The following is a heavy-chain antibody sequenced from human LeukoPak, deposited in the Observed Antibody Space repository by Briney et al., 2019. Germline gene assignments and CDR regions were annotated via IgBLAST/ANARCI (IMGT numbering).Heavy chain of an antibody. CDR3: ARDQGGYSYGYDYYYYGMDV. CDR1: GFTVSSNY. V-gene: IGHV3-66*02. J-gene: IGHJ6*02. CDR2: IYSGGST. Sequence: GGSLRLSCAASGFTVSSNYMSWVRQAPGKGLEWVSVIYSGGSTYYADSVKGRFTISRDNSKNTLYLQMNSLRAEDTAVYYCARDQGGYSYGYDYYYYGMDVWGQGTTVTVSS. D-gene: IGHD5-18*01.